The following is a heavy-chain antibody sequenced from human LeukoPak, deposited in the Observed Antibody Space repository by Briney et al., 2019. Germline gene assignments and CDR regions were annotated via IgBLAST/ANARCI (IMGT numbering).Heavy chain of an antibody. J-gene: IGHJ6*02. CDR1: GGSISSYY. V-gene: IGHV4-59*01. CDR2: IYYSGST. D-gene: IGHD3-3*01. Sequence: SETLSLTCTVSGGSISSYYWSWIRQHPGKGLEWIGYIYYSGSTNYNPSLKSRVTISVDTSKNQFSLKLSSVTAADTAVYYCARVYYDFWSGYNYYYYGMDVWGQGTTVTVSS. CDR3: ARVYYDFWSGYNYYYYGMDV.